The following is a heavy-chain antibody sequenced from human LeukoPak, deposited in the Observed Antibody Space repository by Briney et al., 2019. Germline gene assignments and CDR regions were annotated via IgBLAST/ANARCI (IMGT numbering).Heavy chain of an antibody. V-gene: IGHV4-39*07. D-gene: IGHD2/OR15-2a*01. Sequence: PSETLSLTCTVSGGSISSSSYYWGWIRQPPGKGLEWIGSIYYSGSTYYNPSLKSRVIVSVDTSRNQFSLDPSSVTAADTALYYCARVLYDYYFDFWGQGTLVTVSS. J-gene: IGHJ4*02. CDR1: GGSISSSSYY. CDR3: ARVLYDYYFDF. CDR2: IYYSGST.